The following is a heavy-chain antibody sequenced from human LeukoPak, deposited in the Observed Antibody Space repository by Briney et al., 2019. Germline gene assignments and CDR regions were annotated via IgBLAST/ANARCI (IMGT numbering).Heavy chain of an antibody. Sequence: GGSLTLSCAASGFSFSSYEMNWVRQAPGKGLEWVAVISYDGSNKYYADSVKGRFTISRDNSKNTLYLQMNSLRAEDTAVYYCAKDPEMATITGHYFDYWGQGTLVTVSS. CDR1: GFSFSSYE. CDR2: ISYDGSNK. J-gene: IGHJ4*02. D-gene: IGHD5-24*01. CDR3: AKDPEMATITGHYFDY. V-gene: IGHV3-30*18.